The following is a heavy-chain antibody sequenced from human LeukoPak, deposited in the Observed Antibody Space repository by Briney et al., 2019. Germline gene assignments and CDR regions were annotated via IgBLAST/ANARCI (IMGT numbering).Heavy chain of an antibody. Sequence: GGSLRLSCTASGFTFGTYWMTWVRQAPGRGLEWVANIKVDGSEKYYVDSVKGRFTISRDNAKNSLYLQMNSLRAEDTAVYYCARDKMLYKGFYGDYDNWFDPWGQGTLVTVSS. CDR1: GFTFGTYW. V-gene: IGHV3-7*01. CDR3: ARDKMLYKGFYGDYDNWFDP. CDR2: IKVDGSEK. J-gene: IGHJ5*02. D-gene: IGHD4-17*01.